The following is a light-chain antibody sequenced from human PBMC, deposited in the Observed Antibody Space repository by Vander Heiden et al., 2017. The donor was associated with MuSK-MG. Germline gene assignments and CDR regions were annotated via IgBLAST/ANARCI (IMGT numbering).Light chain of an antibody. CDR2: AAS. CDR3: QQYGSSPF. Sequence: DIVLTQSPGTLSLSPGERATLACRARQSVSSNFLAWYQQRPGPAPMLLIDAASSRATGIPDRFSGSGSGTYFTLTISILEQEDVAVYCCQQYGSSPFFGQGTKLEIK. V-gene: IGKV3-20*01. CDR1: QSVSSNF. J-gene: IGKJ2*01.